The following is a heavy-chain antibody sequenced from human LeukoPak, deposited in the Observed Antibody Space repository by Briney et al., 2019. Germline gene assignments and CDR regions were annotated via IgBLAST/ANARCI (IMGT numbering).Heavy chain of an antibody. J-gene: IGHJ4*02. CDR3: ARSNRSTAMVSWTDY. Sequence: SETLSLTCTVSGGSISSSSYYWGWIRQPPGKGLEWIGSIYYSGSTYYNPSLKSRVTISVDTSKNQFSLKLSSVTAADTAVYYCARSNRSTAMVSWTDYWGQGTLVTVSS. CDR1: GGSISSSSYY. D-gene: IGHD5-18*01. V-gene: IGHV4-39*01. CDR2: IYYSGST.